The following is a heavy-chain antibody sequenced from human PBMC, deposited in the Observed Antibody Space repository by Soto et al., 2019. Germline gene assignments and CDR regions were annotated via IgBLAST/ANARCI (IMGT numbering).Heavy chain of an antibody. CDR2: INPNSGGT. D-gene: IGHD3-22*01. V-gene: IGHV1-2*04. Sequence: ASVKVSCKASGCTFTGYYMHWVRQAPGQGLEWMGWINPNSGGTNYAQKFQGWVTMTRDTSISTAYMELSRLRSDDTAVYYCARGAVHYYDSSGYYPDAFDIWGQGTMVTVSS. CDR1: GCTFTGYY. CDR3: ARGAVHYYDSSGYYPDAFDI. J-gene: IGHJ3*02.